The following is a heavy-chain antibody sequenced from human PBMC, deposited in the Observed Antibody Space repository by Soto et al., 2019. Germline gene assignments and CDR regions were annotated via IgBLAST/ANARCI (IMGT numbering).Heavy chain of an antibody. CDR2: ISTYSGDT. V-gene: IGHV1-18*04. D-gene: IGHD3-3*01. CDR1: GYTFTTYG. CDR3: ARDWSALTLPDV. J-gene: IGHJ6*02. Sequence: GASVKVSGKASGYTFTTYGISWVRQAPGQGLEWMGWISTYSGDTSYAQRFEVRGTLTTDTSTTTAYMELRSLRSDDTAVYYCARDWSALTLPDVWGQGTTVTVSS.